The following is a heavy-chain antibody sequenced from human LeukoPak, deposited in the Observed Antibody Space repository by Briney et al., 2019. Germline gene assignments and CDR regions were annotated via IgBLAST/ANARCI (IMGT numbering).Heavy chain of an antibody. J-gene: IGHJ6*02. D-gene: IGHD1-14*01. CDR1: GGTFSSYA. V-gene: IGHV1-69*04. CDR2: IIPILGIA. Sequence: SVKVSCKASGGTFSSYAISWVRQAPGQGLEWMGRIIPILGIANYAQKFQGRVTITADKSTSTAYMELSSLRSEDTAVYYCARSALGSWYHNYYYYGMDVWGQGTTVTVSS. CDR3: ARSALGSWYHNYYYYGMDV.